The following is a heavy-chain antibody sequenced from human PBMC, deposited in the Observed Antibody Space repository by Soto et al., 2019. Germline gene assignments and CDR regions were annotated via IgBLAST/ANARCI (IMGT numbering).Heavy chain of an antibody. CDR2: ISGSGDET. V-gene: IGHV3-23*01. D-gene: IGHD5-12*01. J-gene: IGHJ4*01. Sequence: GGSLRLSCAVTGFTFRSDAMNWVRQTPGKGLEWVSAISGSGDETYYADSVKGRFAISRDNSKNTLYLQLNSLRADDTAVYYCVKSPRSGYEAPWDYWGHGTQVTVSS. CDR3: VKSPRSGYEAPWDY. CDR1: GFTFRSDA.